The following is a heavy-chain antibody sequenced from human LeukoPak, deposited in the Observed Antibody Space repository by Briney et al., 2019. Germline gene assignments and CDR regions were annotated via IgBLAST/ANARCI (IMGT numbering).Heavy chain of an antibody. V-gene: IGHV4-34*01. Sequence: PSETLSLTCAVYGGSFSGYYWSWIRQPPGKGLEWIGEINHSGSTNYNPSLKSRVTISVDTSKNQFSLKLSSVTAADTAVYYCARTCGSGSYHYYYYYYGMDVWGQGTTATVSS. CDR3: ARTCGSGSYHYYYYYYGMDV. CDR1: GGSFSGYY. J-gene: IGHJ6*02. CDR2: INHSGST. D-gene: IGHD3-10*01.